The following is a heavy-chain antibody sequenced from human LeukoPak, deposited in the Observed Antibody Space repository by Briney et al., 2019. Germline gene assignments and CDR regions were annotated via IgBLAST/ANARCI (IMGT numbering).Heavy chain of an antibody. V-gene: IGHV3-53*03. CDR1: GFTVSSSF. CDR2: TYNTGNT. D-gene: IGHD1-1*01. CDR3: ARGTTIIPREAFDI. J-gene: IGHJ3*02. Sequence: GGSLRLSCAASGFTVSSSFLIWVRQAPGKGLEWVLVTYNTGNTYYADSVKGRFTISRDNAKNSLYLQMNSLRAEDTAVYYCARGTTIIPREAFDIWGQGTMVTVSS.